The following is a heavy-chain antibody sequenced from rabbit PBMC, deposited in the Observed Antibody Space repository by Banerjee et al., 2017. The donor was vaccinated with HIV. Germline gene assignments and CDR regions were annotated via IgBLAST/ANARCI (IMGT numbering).Heavy chain of an antibody. D-gene: IGHD7-1*01. CDR2: IDTGSSGTT. V-gene: IGHV1S45*01. CDR3: ARNSYAGYSWSGMDL. J-gene: IGHJ6*01. CDR1: GFSFSSSFH. Sequence: QEQLEESGGDLVKPGASLTLTCTASGFSFSSSFHMCWVRQAPGKGLEWIACIDTGSSGTTYYASWAKGRFTISKTSSTTATLQMTSLTAADTATYFCARNSYAGYSWSGMDLWGPGTLVTVS.